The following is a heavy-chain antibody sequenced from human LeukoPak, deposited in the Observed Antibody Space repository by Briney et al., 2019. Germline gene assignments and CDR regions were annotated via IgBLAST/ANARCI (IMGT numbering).Heavy chain of an antibody. CDR3: AKGGSLTTVTHFDY. J-gene: IGHJ4*02. CDR1: GFTFGDYA. D-gene: IGHD4-17*01. V-gene: IGHV3-23*01. Sequence: HPGGSLRLSCTASGFTFGDYAMNWFRQAPGKGLEWVSGIGDSGGSTYYADSVKGRFTISRDNSKNTLYLQMNSLRAEDTAVYYCAKGGSLTTVTHFDYWGQGTLVTVSS. CDR2: IGDSGGST.